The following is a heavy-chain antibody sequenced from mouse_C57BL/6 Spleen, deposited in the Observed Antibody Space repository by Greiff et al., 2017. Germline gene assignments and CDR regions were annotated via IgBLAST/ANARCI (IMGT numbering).Heavy chain of an antibody. Sequence: EVKLQESGEGLVKPGGSLKLSCAASGFTFSSYAMSWVRQTPEKRLEWVAYISSGGDYIYYADTVKGRFTISRDNARNTLYLQMSSLKSEDTAMYYCTRGTGEAWFAYWGQGTLVTVSA. D-gene: IGHD4-1*01. V-gene: IGHV5-9-1*02. CDR1: GFTFSSYA. CDR3: TRGTGEAWFAY. J-gene: IGHJ3*01. CDR2: ISSGGDYI.